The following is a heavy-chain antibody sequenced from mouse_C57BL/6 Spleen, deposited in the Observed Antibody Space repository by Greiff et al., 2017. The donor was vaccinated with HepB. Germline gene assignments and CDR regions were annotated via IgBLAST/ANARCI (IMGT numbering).Heavy chain of an antibody. CDR2: IYPGDGDT. D-gene: IGHD1-1*01. CDR1: GYAFSSSW. Sequence: VQLVESGPELVKPGASVKISCKASGYAFSSSWMNWVKQRPGKGLEWIGRIYPGDGDTNYNGKFKGKATLTADKSSSTAYMQLSSLTSEDSAVYFCARGYYYGSSPFDYWGQGTTLTVSS. CDR3: ARGYYYGSSPFDY. V-gene: IGHV1-82*01. J-gene: IGHJ2*01.